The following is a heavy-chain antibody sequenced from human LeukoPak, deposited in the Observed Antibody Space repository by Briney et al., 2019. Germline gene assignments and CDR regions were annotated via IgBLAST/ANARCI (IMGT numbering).Heavy chain of an antibody. D-gene: IGHD5-18*01. CDR2: ISYDGSNK. Sequence: GGSLRLSCEASGFTFSSYAMPWVRQAPGKGLEWVAVISYDGSNKYYADSVKGRFTISRDNSKNTLYLQMNSLRAEDTAVYYCARVSNKGIVVVSGGYSYGGIDYWGQGTLVTVSS. CDR1: GFTFSSYA. J-gene: IGHJ4*02. V-gene: IGHV3-30-3*01. CDR3: ARVSNKGIVVVSGGYSYGGIDY.